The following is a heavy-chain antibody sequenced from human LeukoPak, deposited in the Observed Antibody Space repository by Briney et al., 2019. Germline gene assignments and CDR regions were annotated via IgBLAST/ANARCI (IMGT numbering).Heavy chain of an antibody. CDR1: GFTFSSYA. V-gene: IGHV3-23*01. Sequence: GGSLRLSCAASGFTFSSYAMSWVRQAPGKGLEWVSAISGSGGSTYYADSVKGRFTISRDNSKNTLYLQMNSLRAEDTAVYYCAKPPEIRDGYPGGVYYYYYGMDVWGQGITVTVSS. CDR2: ISGSGGST. D-gene: IGHD5-24*01. CDR3: AKPPEIRDGYPGGVYYYYYGMDV. J-gene: IGHJ6*02.